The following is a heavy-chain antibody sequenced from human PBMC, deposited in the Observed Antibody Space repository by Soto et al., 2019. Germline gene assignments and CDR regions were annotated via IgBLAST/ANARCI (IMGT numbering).Heavy chain of an antibody. V-gene: IGHV3-66*01. Sequence: DEQLVESGGGLVQPGGSLRLSCAASGITVSTNYMSWVRQAPGQGLQWVSVIYVGGATYYADSVKSRFSISRDNSKNAVYLQMNSLRAEDTAVYYCARASGYCSGGNCYNWFDPWGQGTLVTVSS. CDR3: ARASGYCSGGNCYNWFDP. CDR1: GITVSTNY. CDR2: IYVGGAT. D-gene: IGHD2-15*01. J-gene: IGHJ5*02.